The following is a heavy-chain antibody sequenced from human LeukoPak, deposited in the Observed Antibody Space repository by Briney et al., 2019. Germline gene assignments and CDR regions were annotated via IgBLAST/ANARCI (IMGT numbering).Heavy chain of an antibody. J-gene: IGHJ4*02. D-gene: IGHD7-27*01. CDR3: ATRKLGNDY. CDR2: INPSGGST. V-gene: IGHV1-46*01. CDR1: GYTFTSYY. Sequence: GASVKVSCKASGYTFTSYYMHWVRQAPGQGLEWMGIINPSGGSTSYAQKFQGRVTMTRDTSISTAYMELSRLRSDDTAVYYCATRKLGNDYWGQGTLVTVSS.